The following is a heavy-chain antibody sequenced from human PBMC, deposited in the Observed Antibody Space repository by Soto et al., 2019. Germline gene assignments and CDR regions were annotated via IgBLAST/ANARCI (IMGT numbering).Heavy chain of an antibody. V-gene: IGHV1-18*04. CDR1: GYTFTTYG. D-gene: IGHD6-6*01. CDR2: ISVYNGNT. CDR3: ARDREAARPGWFDP. J-gene: IGHJ5*02. Sequence: QVQLVQSGAEVKKPGASLKVSCKASGYTFTTYGLSWVRQAPGQGLEWMGWISVYNGNTHYARAFEGRVTMTIDTSTSTAYMELRSLRSDDTAVYYCARDREAARPGWFDPWGQGTLVTVSS.